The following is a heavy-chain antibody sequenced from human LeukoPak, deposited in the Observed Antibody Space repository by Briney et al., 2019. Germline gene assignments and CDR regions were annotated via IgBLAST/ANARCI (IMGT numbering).Heavy chain of an antibody. V-gene: IGHV1-18*01. J-gene: IGHJ1*01. Sequence: ATVKVSCKASGYTFTSYGISWVRQAPGQGLEWMGWISAYNGNTNYAQKLQGRVTMTTDTSTGTAYMELRSLRSDDTAVYYCARDDILLWFGDFQHWGQGTLVTVSS. CDR1: GYTFTSYG. CDR3: ARDDILLWFGDFQH. CDR2: ISAYNGNT. D-gene: IGHD3-10*01.